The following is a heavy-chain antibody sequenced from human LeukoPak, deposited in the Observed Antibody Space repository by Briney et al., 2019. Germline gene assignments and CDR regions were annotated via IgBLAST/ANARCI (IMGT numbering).Heavy chain of an antibody. CDR1: GYTFTGYY. CDR3: ASGPPITIFGVVIIRGNFDY. J-gene: IGHJ4*02. CDR2: INPNSGGT. Sequence: ASVKVSCKASGYTFTGYYMHWVRQAPGQGLEWMGWINPNSGGTNYAQKFQGRVTMTRDTSISTAYMELSRLRSDDTAVYYCASGPPITIFGVVIIRGNFDYWGQGTLVTVSS. V-gene: IGHV1-2*02. D-gene: IGHD3-3*01.